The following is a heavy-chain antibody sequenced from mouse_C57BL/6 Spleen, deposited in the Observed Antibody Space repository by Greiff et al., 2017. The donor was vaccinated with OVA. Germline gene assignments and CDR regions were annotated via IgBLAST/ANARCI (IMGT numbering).Heavy chain of an antibody. J-gene: IGHJ3*01. CDR3: TRSEDYEGFAY. CDR2: IDPETGGT. D-gene: IGHD2-4*01. Sequence: VKLMESGAELVRPGASVTLSCKASGYTFTDYEMHWVKQTPVHGLEWIGAIDPETGGTAYNQKFKGKAILTADKSSSTAYMELRSLTSEDSAVYYCTRSEDYEGFAYWGQGTLVTVSA. V-gene: IGHV1-15*01. CDR1: GYTFTDYE.